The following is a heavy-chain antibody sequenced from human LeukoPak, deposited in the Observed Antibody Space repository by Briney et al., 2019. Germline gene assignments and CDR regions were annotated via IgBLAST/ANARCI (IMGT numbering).Heavy chain of an antibody. D-gene: IGHD3-10*01. Sequence: ASVKVSCRASGYTFTSYDINWVRQATGQGLEWMGWMNPNSGNTGYAQKFQGRVTMTRNTSISTAYMELSSLRSEDTAVYYCARGWASGSYRKSGFDYWGQGTLVTVSS. J-gene: IGHJ4*02. CDR2: MNPNSGNT. CDR1: GYTFTSYD. V-gene: IGHV1-8*01. CDR3: ARGWASGSYRKSGFDY.